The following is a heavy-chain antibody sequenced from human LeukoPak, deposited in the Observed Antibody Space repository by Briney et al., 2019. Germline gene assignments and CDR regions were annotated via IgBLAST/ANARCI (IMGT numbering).Heavy chain of an antibody. CDR1: GGSISSYY. J-gene: IGHJ4*02. CDR3: ASRTGSLDY. Sequence: KPSETLSLTCTVSGGSISSYYWSWIRQLAGKGLEWIGRIDTSGNTNYKPSLKSRVTISVDTSKNQFSLKLSSVTAADTAVYYCASRTGSLDYWGQGTLVTVSS. V-gene: IGHV4-4*07. D-gene: IGHD3-9*01. CDR2: IDTSGNT.